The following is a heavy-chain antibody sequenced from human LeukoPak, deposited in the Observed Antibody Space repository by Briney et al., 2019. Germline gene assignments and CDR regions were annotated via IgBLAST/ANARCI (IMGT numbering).Heavy chain of an antibody. CDR2: INLDGSER. V-gene: IGHV3-7*01. J-gene: IGHJ4*02. CDR1: GFTFSGHS. Sequence: GGSLRLSCAASGFTFSGHSMTWVRKAPGKGLEWVANINLDGSERFYVDFVKGRFTISRDNADNSMYLQMNSLRAEDTAVYYCGRVIAGAIDYWGQGTLVTVSS. CDR3: GRVIAGAIDY. D-gene: IGHD6-13*01.